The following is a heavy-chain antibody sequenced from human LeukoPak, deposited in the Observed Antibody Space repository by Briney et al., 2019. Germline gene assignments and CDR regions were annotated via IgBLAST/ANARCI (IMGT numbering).Heavy chain of an antibody. CDR2: ISSSSSYT. CDR1: GFTFSDYY. Sequence: GGSLRLSCAASGFTFSDYYMSWIRQAPGKGLEWVSYISSSSSYTNYADSVKGRFTISRDNAKNSLYLQMNSLRAEDTAVYYCARDDYGSGSYYNMGYDYYGMDVWGKGTTVTVSS. D-gene: IGHD3-10*01. V-gene: IGHV3-11*06. CDR3: ARDDYGSGSYYNMGYDYYGMDV. J-gene: IGHJ6*04.